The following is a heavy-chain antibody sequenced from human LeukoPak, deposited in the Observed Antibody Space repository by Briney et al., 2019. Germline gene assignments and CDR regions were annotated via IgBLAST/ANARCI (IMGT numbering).Heavy chain of an antibody. V-gene: IGHV3-53*01. Sequence: GGSLRLSCAASGFTVSGSYMSWVRQAPGKGLEWVSVIYSAGSTYYADSVRGRFTISRDNSKNTLYLQTNSLRAEDTAVYYCARGPWDGSSWDYWGQGTLVTVSS. D-gene: IGHD6-13*01. CDR1: GFTVSGSY. J-gene: IGHJ4*02. CDR2: IYSAGST. CDR3: ARGPWDGSSWDY.